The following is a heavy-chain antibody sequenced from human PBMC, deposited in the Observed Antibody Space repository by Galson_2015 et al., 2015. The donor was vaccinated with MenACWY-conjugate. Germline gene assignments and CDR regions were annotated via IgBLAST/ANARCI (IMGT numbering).Heavy chain of an antibody. J-gene: IGHJ6*02. D-gene: IGHD3-16*01. CDR3: ARRQRIITYAADGGVDSMDV. CDR2: ISLSGSTV. V-gene: IGHV3-48*02. CDR1: GFNLNFYA. Sequence: SLRLSCAASGFNLNFYALNWVHQAPGKGLEWISFISLSGSTVHYADSVKGRFNISRDHAKKSLFLQMNSLRDEDTAVYFCARRQRIITYAADGGVDSMDVWGQGTTVIVSS.